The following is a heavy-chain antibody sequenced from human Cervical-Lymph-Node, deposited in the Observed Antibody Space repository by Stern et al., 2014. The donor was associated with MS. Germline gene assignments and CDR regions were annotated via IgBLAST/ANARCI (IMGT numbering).Heavy chain of an antibody. CDR3: ARDCYYYDSSGYEYYYYYGMDV. V-gene: IGHV3-33*01. J-gene: IGHJ6*02. Sequence: VQLVESGGGVVQPGRSLRLSCAASGFTFSSYGMHWVRQAPGKGLEWVAVIWYDGSNKYYADSVKGRFTISRDNSKNTLYLQMNSLRAEDTAVYYCARDCYYYDSSGYEYYYYYGMDVWGQGTTVTVSS. CDR2: IWYDGSNK. CDR1: GFTFSSYG. D-gene: IGHD3-22*01.